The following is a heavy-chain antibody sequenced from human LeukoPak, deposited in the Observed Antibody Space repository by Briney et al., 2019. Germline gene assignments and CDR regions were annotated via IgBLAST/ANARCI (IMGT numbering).Heavy chain of an antibody. D-gene: IGHD3-22*01. CDR3: AKQAYDSPRTDFDY. V-gene: IGHV3-23*01. CDR1: GLTFSRYA. CDR2: VSTSGGST. J-gene: IGHJ4*02. Sequence: GGSLRLSCAASGLTFSRYAMSWVRQAPGKGLEWVSGVSTSGGSTYYADSVKGRFTISRENSKNTLHLQMNSLRAEDTAIYYCAKQAYDSPRTDFDYWGQGTLVTVSS.